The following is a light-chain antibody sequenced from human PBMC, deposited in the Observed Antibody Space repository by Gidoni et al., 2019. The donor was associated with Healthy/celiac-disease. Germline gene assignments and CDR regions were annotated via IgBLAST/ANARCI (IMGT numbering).Light chain of an antibody. J-gene: IGLJ3*02. CDR2: KDS. Sequence: STELKHPPPVSGPPGQTARITCSGDALPKQYAYWYQQKPGQAPVLVIYKDSERPSGIPERFSGSSSGTTVTLTISGVQAEDEADYYCQSADSSGTWVFGGGTKLTVL. CDR1: ALPKQY. V-gene: IGLV3-25*03. CDR3: QSADSSGTWV.